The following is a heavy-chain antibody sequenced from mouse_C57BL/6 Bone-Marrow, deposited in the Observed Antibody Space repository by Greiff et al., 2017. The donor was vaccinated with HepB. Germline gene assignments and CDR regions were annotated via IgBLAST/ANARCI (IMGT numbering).Heavy chain of an antibody. CDR1: GYTFTSYW. V-gene: IGHV1-59*01. CDR3: ARWLQGMDY. D-gene: IGHD2-2*01. J-gene: IGHJ4*01. CDR2: IDPSDSYT. Sequence: QVHVKQPGAELVRPGTSVKLSCKASGYTFTSYWMHWVKQRPGQGLEWIGVIDPSDSYTNYNQKFKGKATLTVDTSSSTAYMQLSSLTSEDSAVYYCARWLQGMDYWGQGTSVTVSS.